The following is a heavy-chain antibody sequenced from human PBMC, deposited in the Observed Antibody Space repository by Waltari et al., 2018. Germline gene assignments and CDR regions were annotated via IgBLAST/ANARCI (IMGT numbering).Heavy chain of an antibody. CDR3: ARGPMINAPGNWFDP. Sequence: QVQLQQWGAGRLKPSETLSLTCAVYGGSFSGYYWSWIRQPPGKGLEWIGEINHSGSTNYNPSLKSRVTISVDTSKNQFSLKLSSVTAADTAVYYCARGPMINAPGNWFDPWGQGTLVTVSS. D-gene: IGHD3-22*01. J-gene: IGHJ5*02. V-gene: IGHV4-34*01. CDR1: GGSFSGYY. CDR2: INHSGST.